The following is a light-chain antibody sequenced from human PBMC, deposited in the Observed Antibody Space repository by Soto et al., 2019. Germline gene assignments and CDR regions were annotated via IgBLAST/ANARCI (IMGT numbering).Light chain of an antibody. J-gene: IGLJ2*01. CDR3: AAWDDSLNGVV. V-gene: IGLV1-44*01. Sequence: QAVVTQTPSASGTPGQRVTISCSGSSSNIGSNTVNWYQHLPGTAPKLLIYSNDQRPSGVPDRFSGSKSGTSASLAISGLQSEDEADYYCAAWDDSLNGVVFGGGTKVTVL. CDR2: SND. CDR1: SSNIGSNT.